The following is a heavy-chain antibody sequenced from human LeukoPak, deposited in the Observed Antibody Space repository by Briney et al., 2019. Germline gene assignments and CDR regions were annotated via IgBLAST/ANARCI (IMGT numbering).Heavy chain of an antibody. CDR2: INPSGGST. V-gene: IGHV1-46*01. J-gene: IGHJ4*02. CDR3: ARDSNRSEFDY. Sequence: ASVKVSCKASGYTFTGYYMYWVRQAPGQGLEWMGWINPSGGSTSYAQRFRGRVTMTRDTSTSTVYMELSSLRSEDTAVYYCARDSNRSEFDYWGQGTLVTVSS. CDR1: GYTFTGYY. D-gene: IGHD4-11*01.